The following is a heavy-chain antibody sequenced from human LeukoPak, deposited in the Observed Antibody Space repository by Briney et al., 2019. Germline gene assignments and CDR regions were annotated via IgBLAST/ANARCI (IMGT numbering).Heavy chain of an antibody. V-gene: IGHV3-23*01. CDR2: ISGSGGST. D-gene: IGHD6-13*01. CDR3: ARDHTQYSSSWYY. CDR1: GFTFSSYA. J-gene: IGHJ4*02. Sequence: GGSLRLSCAASGFTFSSYAMSWVRQAPGKGLEWVSAISGSGGSTYYADSVKGRFTISRDNSKNTLYLQMNSLRAEDTAVYYCARDHTQYSSSWYYWGQGTLVTVSS.